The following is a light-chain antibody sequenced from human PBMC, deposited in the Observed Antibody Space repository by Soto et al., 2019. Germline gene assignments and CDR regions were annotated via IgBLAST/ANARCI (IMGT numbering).Light chain of an antibody. V-gene: IGLV2-8*01. Sequence: QSALTQPPSASGSPGQSVTISCTGTRSDVGAHNYVSWYQQHPGKAPKLMIYEVNKRPSGVPDRFSGSKSGNTASLTVSGRHADDEAEYYCISYAGTAYVAIGGGTKLTVL. CDR3: ISYAGTAYVA. CDR2: EVN. J-gene: IGLJ2*01. CDR1: RSDVGAHNY.